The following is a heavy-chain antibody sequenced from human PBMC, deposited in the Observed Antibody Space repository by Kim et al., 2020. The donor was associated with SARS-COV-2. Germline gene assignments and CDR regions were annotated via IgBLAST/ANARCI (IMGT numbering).Heavy chain of an antibody. D-gene: IGHD3-3*01. CDR3: ASEGDFITTLDY. J-gene: IGHJ4*02. V-gene: IGHV3-7*01. Sequence: YYVDSVKGRFTISRDNAKNSLYLQMNSLRAEDTAVYYCASEGDFITTLDYWGQGTLVTVSS.